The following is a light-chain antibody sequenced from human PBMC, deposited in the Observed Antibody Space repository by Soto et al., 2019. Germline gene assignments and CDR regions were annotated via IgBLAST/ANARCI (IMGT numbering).Light chain of an antibody. J-gene: IGKJ1*01. CDR2: DAS. Sequence: DSPMTQSPSTLSASVGDRVTITCRASQSISSWLAWYQQKPGKAPKLLIYDASSLESGVPSRFSGSGSGKEFTLTISSRQPDDFATYYFQQYNSYSWTFGQGTKVEIK. CDR1: QSISSW. CDR3: QQYNSYSWT. V-gene: IGKV1-5*01.